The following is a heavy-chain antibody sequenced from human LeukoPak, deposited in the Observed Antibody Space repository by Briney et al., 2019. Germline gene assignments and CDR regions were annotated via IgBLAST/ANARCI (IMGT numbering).Heavy chain of an antibody. CDR2: LNSGGTTV. V-gene: IGHV3-48*03. CDR3: ARVNYYDTSGPPFDF. J-gene: IGHJ4*02. Sequence: PGGSLRLSCAASGFTFRNYEMNWVRQAPGKGLEWVSYLNSGGTTVYYRDSVKGRFSISRDNAKNSLYLQMNSLRVEDTAVYYCARVNYYDTSGPPFDFWGQGTLVTVSS. CDR1: GFTFRNYE. D-gene: IGHD3-22*01.